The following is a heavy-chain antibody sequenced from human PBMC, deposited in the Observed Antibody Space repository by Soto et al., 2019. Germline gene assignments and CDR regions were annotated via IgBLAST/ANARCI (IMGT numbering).Heavy chain of an antibody. Sequence: PVGSLRLSCAASGFTFSDYYMTWIRQAPVKVLKWASFISGSRNYTDYADSVKGRFTISRDNAKNSLYLEMNSLRAEDTAVYYCARPPHTGYSSGWPFDYWGQGTLVTVSS. V-gene: IGHV3-11*03. CDR2: ISGSRNYT. D-gene: IGHD6-19*01. J-gene: IGHJ4*02. CDR3: ARPPHTGYSSGWPFDY. CDR1: GFTFSDYY.